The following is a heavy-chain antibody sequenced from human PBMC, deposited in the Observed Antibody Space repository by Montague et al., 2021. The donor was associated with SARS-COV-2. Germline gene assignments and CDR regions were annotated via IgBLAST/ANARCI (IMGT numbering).Heavy chain of an antibody. Sequence: SLRLSCAASGFTFDDYAMHWVRQAPGKGLEWVSGISWSNDNIGYADSVKGRFTISRDNAKNSLYLQMNSLRAEDTALYYCAKLDSGWYSEGYGMDVWGQGTTVTVSS. J-gene: IGHJ6*02. CDR3: AKLDSGWYSEGYGMDV. D-gene: IGHD6-19*01. CDR2: ISWSNDNI. V-gene: IGHV3-9*01. CDR1: GFTFDDYA.